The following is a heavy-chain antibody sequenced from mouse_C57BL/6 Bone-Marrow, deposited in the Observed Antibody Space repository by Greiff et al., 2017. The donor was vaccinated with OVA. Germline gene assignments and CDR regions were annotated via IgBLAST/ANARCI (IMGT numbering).Heavy chain of an antibody. J-gene: IGHJ3*01. Sequence: EVQRVESVAELVRPGASVKLSCTASGFNIKNTYMHWVKQRPEQGLEWIGRIDPANGNTKYAPKFQGKATITADTSSNTAYLQLSSLTSEDTAIYYCARGGHIATERFAYWGQGTLVTVSA. D-gene: IGHD2-12*01. CDR2: IDPANGNT. CDR1: GFNIKNTY. V-gene: IGHV14-3*01. CDR3: ARGGHIATERFAY.